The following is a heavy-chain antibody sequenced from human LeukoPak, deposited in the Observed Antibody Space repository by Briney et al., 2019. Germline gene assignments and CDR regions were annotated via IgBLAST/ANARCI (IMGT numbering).Heavy chain of an antibody. V-gene: IGHV4-31*03. CDR3: ARGARGDGLLDY. Sequence: PSETLSLTCTVSGGSISSGGYYWSWLRQHPGKGLEWIGYIYYSGSTYYNPSLKSRATISVDTSKNQFSLKLSSVAAADTGVYYCARGARGDGLLDYWGQGTLVTVSS. D-gene: IGHD2-21*02. J-gene: IGHJ4*02. CDR1: GGSISSGGYY. CDR2: IYYSGST.